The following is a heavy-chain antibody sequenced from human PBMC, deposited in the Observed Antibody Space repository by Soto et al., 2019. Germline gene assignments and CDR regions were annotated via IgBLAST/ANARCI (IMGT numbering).Heavy chain of an antibody. J-gene: IGHJ4*02. CDR1: GGSISSYY. CDR3: ARSSSGTYYYQQY. CDR2: ISYIGST. V-gene: IGHV4-59*01. Sequence: SETLSLTCTVSGGSISSYYWSWIRQPPGKGLEWIGYISYIGSTKYNPSLKNRVTILRDTSKKQLSLKLTSVTAADTAVYYCARSSSGTYYYQQYWGQGALVTVSS. D-gene: IGHD3-10*01.